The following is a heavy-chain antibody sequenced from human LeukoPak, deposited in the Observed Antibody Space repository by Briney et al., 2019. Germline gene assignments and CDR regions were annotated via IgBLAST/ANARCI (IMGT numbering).Heavy chain of an antibody. Sequence: PGGSLRLSCAASGFTFSTYSMNWVRQAPGKGLEWVSYITRSSSAIYYADSVKGRFTISRDNAKSSPYLQMNNLRDEDTAVYYCARESSIDYWGQGTLVTVSS. CDR1: GFTFSTYS. J-gene: IGHJ4*02. V-gene: IGHV3-48*02. CDR2: ITRSSSAI. CDR3: ARESSIDY.